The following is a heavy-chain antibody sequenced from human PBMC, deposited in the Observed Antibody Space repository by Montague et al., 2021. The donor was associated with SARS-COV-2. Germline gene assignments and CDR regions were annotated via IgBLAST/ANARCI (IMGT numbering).Heavy chain of an antibody. CDR2: IYWDDDK. CDR3: AHRHYTVATPYFDP. D-gene: IGHD4-17*01. Sequence: PALVKPTQTLTLTCTFSGFSLSTSGVGVGWIRQPPGKALEWLALIYWDDDKRYSPSLKSRLTITKDTSKNQVVLTMTNMDPVDTATYYCAHRHYTVATPYFDPWGQGTRVTVSS. CDR1: GFSLSTSGVG. V-gene: IGHV2-5*02. J-gene: IGHJ4*02.